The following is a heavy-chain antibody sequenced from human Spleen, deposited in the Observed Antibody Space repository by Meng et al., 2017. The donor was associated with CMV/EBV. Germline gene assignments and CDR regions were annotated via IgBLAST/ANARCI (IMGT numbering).Heavy chain of an antibody. CDR3: ARVMGGFDP. Sequence: LSCASSCFTFSDLYIGWIRQAPGKGLEWVSYISSSGSTIYYADSVKGRFTISRDNAKNSLYLQMNSLRAEDTAVYYCARVMGGFDPWGQGTLVTVSS. J-gene: IGHJ5*02. CDR1: CFTFSDLY. D-gene: IGHD5-24*01. V-gene: IGHV3-11*01. CDR2: ISSSGSTI.